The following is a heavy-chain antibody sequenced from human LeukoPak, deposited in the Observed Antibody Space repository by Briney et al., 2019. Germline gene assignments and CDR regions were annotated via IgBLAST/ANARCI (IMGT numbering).Heavy chain of an antibody. CDR3: ARNGEESRVTYFDY. CDR2: IYYSGST. J-gene: IGHJ4*02. Sequence: SETLSLTCTVSGGSISSYYWSWIRQPPGKGLEWIGYIYYSGSTNYNPSLKSRVTISVDTSKNQFSLKLNSVTAADTAVYYCARNGEESRVTYFDYCGQGTLVTVSS. CDR1: GGSISSYY. V-gene: IGHV4-59*01. D-gene: IGHD4-11*01.